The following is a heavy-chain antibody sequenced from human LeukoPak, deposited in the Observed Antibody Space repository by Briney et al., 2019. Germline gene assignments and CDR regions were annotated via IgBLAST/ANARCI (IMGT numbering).Heavy chain of an antibody. CDR3: ARDPPRIVVVVAATNYYGMDV. Sequence: ASVKVSCKASGYTFTSYGISWVRQAPGQGLEWMGWISAYNGNTNYAQKLQGRVTMTTDTSTSAAYMELRSLRSDDTAVYYCARDPPRIVVVVAATNYYGMDVWGQGTTVTVSS. CDR2: ISAYNGNT. D-gene: IGHD2-15*01. CDR1: GYTFTSYG. V-gene: IGHV1-18*01. J-gene: IGHJ6*02.